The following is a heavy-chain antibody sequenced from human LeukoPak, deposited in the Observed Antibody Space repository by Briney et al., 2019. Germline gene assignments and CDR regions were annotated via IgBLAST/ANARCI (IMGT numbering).Heavy chain of an antibody. J-gene: IGHJ4*02. CDR2: IFGSGGSA. V-gene: IGHV3-23*01. D-gene: IGHD6-19*01. CDR1: GFTFSSYA. CDR3: GKTTTGYSSGRNPAWPVDY. Sequence: HPGGSLRLSCTASGFTFSSYAMYWVRQAPGKGREWVSGIFGSGGSAHYADSVKGRFTISRDNTQNTVYLQMNSLRAEDTAVYYCGKTTTGYSSGRNPAWPVDYWGQGTLVTVSS.